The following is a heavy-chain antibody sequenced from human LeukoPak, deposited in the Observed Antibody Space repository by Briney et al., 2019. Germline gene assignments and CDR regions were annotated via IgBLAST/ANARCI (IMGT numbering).Heavy chain of an antibody. CDR3: AKCPTDYDSLTGYYPFEY. CDR1: GFTFSVYA. D-gene: IGHD3-9*01. J-gene: IGHJ4*02. CDR2: ISGSGGST. Sequence: GGSLRLSCAASGFTFSVYALTWARQAPGKGLEWVSGISGSGGSTYYADSVKGRFTISRDNSKNTLYLQMNTLRAEDTAVYYCAKCPTDYDSLTGYYPFEYWGQGTLVTVSS. V-gene: IGHV3-23*01.